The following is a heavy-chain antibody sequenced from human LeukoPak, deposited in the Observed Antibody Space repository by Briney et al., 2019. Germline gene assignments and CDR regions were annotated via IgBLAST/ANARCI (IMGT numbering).Heavy chain of an antibody. CDR2: INQSGST. CDR3: AKARHYGDYVSSFDY. V-gene: IGHV4-34*01. CDR1: GGSFIGYY. J-gene: IGHJ4*02. Sequence: PSETLSLTCAVYGGSFIGYYWNWIRQPPGKGLEWIGEINQSGSTNYNPSLNSRVTISVDTSKNHFSLKLNSVTAADTAVYYCAKARHYGDYVSSFDYWGQGTLLTVSS. D-gene: IGHD4-17*01.